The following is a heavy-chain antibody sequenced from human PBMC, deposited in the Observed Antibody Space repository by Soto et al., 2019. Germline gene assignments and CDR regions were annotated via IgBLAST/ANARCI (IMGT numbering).Heavy chain of an antibody. D-gene: IGHD6-19*01. CDR2: ISHTGGIS. J-gene: IGHJ5*02. Sequence: GESLKLSCVASVFPFSSFTMNWVRQAPGRGLEWVSIISHTGGISYYSDSVRGRFTISRDNSKNKVYLQMNNLRDDDTAVYYCATRYSTGWSRYNWFGPWGQGPLVTVSA. CDR1: VFPFSSFT. CDR3: ATRYSTGWSRYNWFGP. V-gene: IGHV3-23*01.